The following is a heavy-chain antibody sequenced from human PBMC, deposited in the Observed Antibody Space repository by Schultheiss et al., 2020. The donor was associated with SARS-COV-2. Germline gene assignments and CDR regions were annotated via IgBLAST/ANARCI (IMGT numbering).Heavy chain of an antibody. J-gene: IGHJ4*02. CDR2: INWNGGST. V-gene: IGHV3-20*04. Sequence: GGSLRLSCAASGFTFDDYGMSWVRQAPGKGLEWVSGINWNGGSTGYVDSVKGRFTISRENAKNSLYLQMNSLRAGDTAVYYCARDKNWAFDYWGQGILVTVSS. CDR3: ARDKNWAFDY. CDR1: GFTFDDYG. D-gene: IGHD3-16*01.